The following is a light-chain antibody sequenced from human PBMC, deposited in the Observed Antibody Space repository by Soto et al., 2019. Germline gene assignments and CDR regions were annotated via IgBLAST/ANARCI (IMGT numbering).Light chain of an antibody. V-gene: IGKV1-5*03. Sequence: DIQMTQSPSTLSASVGYRVTITCRASQSIVGSLAWYQQKPGKAPNLLVYKASTLESGVPSRFSGSGSGTEFTLIISNLQPDELATYYCQQYHRFPVTVGGGTKVEI. CDR2: KAS. CDR1: QSIVGS. CDR3: QQYHRFPVT. J-gene: IGKJ4*01.